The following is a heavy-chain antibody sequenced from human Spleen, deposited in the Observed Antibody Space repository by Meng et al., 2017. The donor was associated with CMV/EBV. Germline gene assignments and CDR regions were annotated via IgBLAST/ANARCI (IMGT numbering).Heavy chain of an antibody. CDR1: RFTFSDYY. CDR3: AVGFPVYYDILTGYYSDY. J-gene: IGHJ4*02. CDR2: ISNSGSTT. D-gene: IGHD3-9*01. Sequence: GESLKISCAASRFTFSDYYMTWIRQAPGKGLEWLSYISNSGSTTYYADSVKGRFTISRDNAKNSLYLQMNSLRAEDTAVYYCAVGFPVYYDILTGYYSDYWGQGTLVTVSS. V-gene: IGHV3-11*04.